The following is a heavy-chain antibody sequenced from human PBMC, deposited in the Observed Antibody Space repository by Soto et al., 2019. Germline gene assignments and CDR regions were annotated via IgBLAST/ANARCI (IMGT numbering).Heavy chain of an antibody. V-gene: IGHV3-21*01. CDR2: ISSSSSYI. J-gene: IGHJ4*02. CDR1: GFTFSSYS. CDR3: ARGGDSSGYSAPDD. D-gene: IGHD3-22*01. Sequence: EVQLVESGGGLVKPGGSLRLSCAASGFTFSSYSMNWVRQAPGTGLEWVSSISSSSSYIYYADSVKGRFTISRDNAKNALYLQMNCLRAEDTAVYYCARGGDSSGYSAPDDWGQGTLVTVSS.